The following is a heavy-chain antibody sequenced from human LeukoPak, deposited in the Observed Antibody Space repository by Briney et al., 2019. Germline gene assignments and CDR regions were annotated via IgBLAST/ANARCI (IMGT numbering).Heavy chain of an antibody. Sequence: GGSLRLSCAASGFTFSSYAMSWVRQAPGKVLEWVSTISALFPNTYSADSVKGRFTISRDNSKNTLYLQMNSLRAEDTAVYYCARDLGEQLDYWGQGTLVTVSS. CDR1: GFTFSSYA. V-gene: IGHV3-23*01. CDR2: ISALFPNT. J-gene: IGHJ4*02. CDR3: ARDLGEQLDY. D-gene: IGHD1/OR15-1a*01.